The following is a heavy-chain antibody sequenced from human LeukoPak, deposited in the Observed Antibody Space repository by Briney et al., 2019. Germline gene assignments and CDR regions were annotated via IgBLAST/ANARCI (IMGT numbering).Heavy chain of an antibody. Sequence: PGGSLRLSCAASGFTFDDYGMTWVRQAPGKGLNWVSGINWNGGSTGYADSVKGRFTISRDNAKNSLYLQMNSLRAEDTALYYCARVGSSGYLSWFDPWGQGTLVTVSS. CDR2: INWNGGST. D-gene: IGHD3-22*01. CDR1: GFTFDDYG. CDR3: ARVGSSGYLSWFDP. J-gene: IGHJ5*02. V-gene: IGHV3-20*04.